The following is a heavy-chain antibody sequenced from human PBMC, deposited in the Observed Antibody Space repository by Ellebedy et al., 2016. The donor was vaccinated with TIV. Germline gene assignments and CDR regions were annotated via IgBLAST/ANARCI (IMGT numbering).Heavy chain of an antibody. D-gene: IGHD3-10*01. Sequence: GESLKISCSASGFTFTNYWMGWVRQGPGKGLEWVSGINWNGGGTGYADSVKGRFTISRDNAKKSLYLQMNSLRAEDTALYYCARAYYGSGSYFNPEYYGMDVWGQGTTVTVSS. CDR3: ARAYYGSGSYFNPEYYGMDV. V-gene: IGHV3-20*04. CDR2: INWNGGGT. J-gene: IGHJ6*02. CDR1: GFTFTNYW.